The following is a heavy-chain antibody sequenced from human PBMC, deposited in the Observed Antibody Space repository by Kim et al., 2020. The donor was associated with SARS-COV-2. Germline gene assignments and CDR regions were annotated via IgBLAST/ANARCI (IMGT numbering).Heavy chain of an antibody. CDR1: GLAFNNAW. Sequence: GGSLRLSCAASGLAFNNAWMSWLRQAPGKGLEWVGHIRRRADGGTTDYATSVKGRFTISRDDSEDTLYLQMNSPKTEDTAVYYCARFGYRYSVDDWGQGTLVTVSS. D-gene: IGHD5-18*01. V-gene: IGHV3-15*01. CDR3: ARFGYRYSVDD. CDR2: IRRRADGGTT. J-gene: IGHJ4*02.